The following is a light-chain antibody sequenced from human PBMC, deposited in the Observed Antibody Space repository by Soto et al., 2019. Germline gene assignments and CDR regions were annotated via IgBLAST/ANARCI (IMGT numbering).Light chain of an antibody. CDR2: TND. CDR1: TSNNGTNT. J-gene: IGLJ1*01. CDR3: ATWDDSVFV. V-gene: IGLV1-44*01. Sequence: QSVLTQPPSASGTPGQTITISCSGSTSNNGTNTVDWFQHLPGSAPKLLIYTNDQRPSGVPDRFSGSRSGTSASLAISGLQSEDEADYYCATWDDSVFVFGTGTKLTVL.